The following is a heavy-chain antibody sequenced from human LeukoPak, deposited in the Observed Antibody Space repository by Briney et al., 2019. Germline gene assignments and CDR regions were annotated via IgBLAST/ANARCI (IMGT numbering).Heavy chain of an antibody. CDR3: AKDRNTAKYFDWFVYFDY. Sequence: GASVRVSCKASGGTFSSYAINWVRQAPGQGLEWMGGIIPIFDTTNYAQNFQGRVTITADKSTNTAYMELSSLRSEDTAVYYCAKDRNTAKYFDWFVYFDYWGQGTLVTVSS. CDR1: GGTFSSYA. D-gene: IGHD3-9*01. V-gene: IGHV1-69*06. J-gene: IGHJ4*02. CDR2: IIPIFDTT.